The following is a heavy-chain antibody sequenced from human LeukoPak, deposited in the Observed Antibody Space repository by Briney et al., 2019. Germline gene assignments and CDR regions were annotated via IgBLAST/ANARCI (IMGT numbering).Heavy chain of an antibody. Sequence: GGSLRLSCAASGFTFSSYAMSWVRQTPGKGVEWVSAISGSGGSTYYADSVKGRFTISRDNSKNTLYLQMNSLRAEDTAVYYCAKTVAVAGIFRKWNGMDVWGQGTTVTVSS. D-gene: IGHD6-19*01. V-gene: IGHV3-23*01. CDR1: GFTFSSYA. CDR3: AKTVAVAGIFRKWNGMDV. CDR2: ISGSGGST. J-gene: IGHJ6*02.